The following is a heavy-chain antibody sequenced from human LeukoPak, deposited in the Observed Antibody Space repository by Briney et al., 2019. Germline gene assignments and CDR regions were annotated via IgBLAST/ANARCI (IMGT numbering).Heavy chain of an antibody. Sequence: QPGGSLRLSCAASGFTFSSSWMHWVRQAPGKGLVWVSRINSDGSRTNYADSVKGRFTISRDNAKNTLYLQMNSLRAEDTAVYYCASESYYDSSWDQAGIWGQGTLVTVSS. CDR3: ASESYYDSSWDQAGI. CDR1: GFTFSSSW. CDR2: INSDGSRT. V-gene: IGHV3-74*01. D-gene: IGHD6-13*01. J-gene: IGHJ4*02.